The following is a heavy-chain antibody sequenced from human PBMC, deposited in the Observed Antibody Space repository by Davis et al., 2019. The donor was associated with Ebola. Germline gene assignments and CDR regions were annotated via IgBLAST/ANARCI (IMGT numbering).Heavy chain of an antibody. D-gene: IGHD3-10*01. Sequence: GGSLRLSFAASGFTFSRYWMSWVCQAPGKGLEWVANIKQDGSEKYYVDSVKGRFTISRDNAKNSLYLQMNSLRAEDTAVYYCARKRSFDYWGQGTLVTVSS. CDR1: GFTFSRYW. CDR3: ARKRSFDY. J-gene: IGHJ4*02. V-gene: IGHV3-7*01. CDR2: IKQDGSEK.